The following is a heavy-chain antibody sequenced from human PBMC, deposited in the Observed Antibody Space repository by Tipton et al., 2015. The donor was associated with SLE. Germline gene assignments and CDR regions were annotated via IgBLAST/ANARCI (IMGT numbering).Heavy chain of an antibody. CDR2: IYTDDSHT. V-gene: IGHV5-51*03. Sequence: QLVQSGAEVKKPGESLKISCKGSGYNFTSSWMGWVRQMPGKGLEWMGIIYTDDSHTKYSPSFQGQVTLSANKSISTAYLQWSSLKASDTAIYYCARGLYGDAGDSWGRGTLVTVSS. D-gene: IGHD4-17*01. J-gene: IGHJ4*02. CDR1: GYNFTSSW. CDR3: ARGLYGDAGDS.